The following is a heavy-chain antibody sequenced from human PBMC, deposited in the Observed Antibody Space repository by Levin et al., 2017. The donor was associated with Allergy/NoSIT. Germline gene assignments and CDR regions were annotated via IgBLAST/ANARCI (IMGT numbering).Heavy chain of an antibody. CDR2: IYYSGST. J-gene: IGHJ3*02. D-gene: IGHD6-13*01. V-gene: IGHV4-59*08. CDR3: ARLDSSRDGSYAFDI. CDR1: GGSISSYY. Sequence: PSETLSLTCTVSGGSISSYYWSWIRQPPGKGLEWIGYIYYSGSTNYNPSLKSRVTISVDTSKNQFSLKLSSVTAADTAVYYCARLDSSRDGSYAFDIWGQGTMVTVSS.